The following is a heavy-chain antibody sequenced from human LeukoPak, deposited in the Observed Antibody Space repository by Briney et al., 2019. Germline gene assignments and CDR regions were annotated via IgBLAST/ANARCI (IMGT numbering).Heavy chain of an antibody. CDR1: GYTFTDYY. V-gene: IGHV1-69-2*01. CDR2: VDPEDGET. CDR3: ATDLQSSIAVRN. Sequence: ASVKISCKDSGYTFTDYYMHWVQQAPGKGLEWMGLVDPEDGETIYAEKFQGRVTRTADTSTDTAYMELSSLRSEDTAVYYCATDLQSSIAVRNWGQGTLVTVSS. J-gene: IGHJ4*02. D-gene: IGHD6-19*01.